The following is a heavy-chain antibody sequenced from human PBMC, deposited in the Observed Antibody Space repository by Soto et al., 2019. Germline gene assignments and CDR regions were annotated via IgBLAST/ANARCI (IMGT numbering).Heavy chain of an antibody. J-gene: IGHJ4*02. D-gene: IGHD6-19*01. CDR3: AKGGWQWLVTSDFNY. CDR2: ISYDGSNK. V-gene: IGHV3-30-3*01. CDR1: GFTFSSYA. Sequence: GGSLRLSCAASGFTFSSYAMHWVRQAPGKGLEWVAVISYDGSNKYYADSVKGRFTISRDNSKNTVSLEMTSLRAEDTAVYYCAKGGWQWLVTSDFNYWGQGALVTVSS.